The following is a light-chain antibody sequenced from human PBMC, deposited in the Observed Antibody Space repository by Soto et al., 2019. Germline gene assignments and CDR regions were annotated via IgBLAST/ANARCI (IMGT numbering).Light chain of an antibody. CDR2: HAS. CDR3: QQYNKFSPT. V-gene: IGKV1-5*01. CDR1: QNIGRW. Sequence: DIQMTQSPSTLSASIGDRVTISCGASQNIGRWLAWYQQKPGTAPNLLIYHASNLRGGVPSRFSGGGSGTEFTLTISSLQPDDIETYSCQQYNKFSPTFGQGTTVDIK. J-gene: IGKJ1*01.